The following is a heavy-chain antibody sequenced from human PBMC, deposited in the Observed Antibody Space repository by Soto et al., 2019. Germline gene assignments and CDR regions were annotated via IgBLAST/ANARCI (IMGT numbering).Heavy chain of an antibody. V-gene: IGHV1-58*01. J-gene: IGHJ3*02. D-gene: IGHD3-22*01. CDR1: GFTFTSSA. CDR2: IVVGSGNT. CDR3: AAVGYYDSSGYYYGRAFDI. Sequence: ASVKVSCKASGFTFTSSAVQWVRQARGQRLEWIGWIVVGSGNTNYAQKFQERATITREMSTSTAYMELSSLRSEDRAVYYCAAVGYYDSSGYYYGRAFDIWGQGTMVTVSS.